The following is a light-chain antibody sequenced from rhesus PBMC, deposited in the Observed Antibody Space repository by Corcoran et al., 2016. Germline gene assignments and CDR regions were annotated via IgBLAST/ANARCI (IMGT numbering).Light chain of an antibody. CDR2: YTS. CDR1: QAIYNY. V-gene: IGKV1S3*01. CDR3: QHHYRHPPP. Sequence: DIQMTQSPSSLSASIGETVTITCRASQAIYNYLAWYQQKPRKAPKPLFYYTSSLKSGVPSRFSGTGSGTDFTLTIRSLQPEDFATYYCQHHYRHPPPFGGGTKVGIK. J-gene: IGKJ4*01.